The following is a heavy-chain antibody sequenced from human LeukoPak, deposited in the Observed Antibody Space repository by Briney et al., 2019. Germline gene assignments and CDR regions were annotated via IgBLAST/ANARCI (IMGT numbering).Heavy chain of an antibody. Sequence: SETLSLTCAVYSGSFSGYYWSWIRQPPGKGLEWIGEINHSGSTNYNPSLKSRVTISVDTSKNQFSLKLSSVTAADTAVYYCARNNQLPTFYYYYYYYMDVWGKGTTVTVSS. V-gene: IGHV4-34*01. CDR1: SGSFSGYY. J-gene: IGHJ6*03. CDR2: INHSGST. CDR3: ARNNQLPTFYYYYYYYMDV. D-gene: IGHD2-2*01.